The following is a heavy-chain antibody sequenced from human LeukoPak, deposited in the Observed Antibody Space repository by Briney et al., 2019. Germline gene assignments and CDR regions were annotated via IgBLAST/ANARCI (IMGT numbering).Heavy chain of an antibody. Sequence: SETLSLTCTVSGGSISSYYWGWIRQPPGKGLEWIGYIYYSGSTNYNPSLKSRVTISVDTSKNQFSLKLSSVTAADTAVYYCARHTTVVTPLDYWGQGTLVTVSS. J-gene: IGHJ4*02. V-gene: IGHV4-59*01. CDR1: GGSISSYY. D-gene: IGHD4-23*01. CDR2: IYYSGST. CDR3: ARHTTVVTPLDY.